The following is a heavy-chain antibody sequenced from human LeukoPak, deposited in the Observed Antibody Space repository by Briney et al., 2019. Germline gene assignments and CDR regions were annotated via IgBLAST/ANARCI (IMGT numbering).Heavy chain of an antibody. CDR2: IYYSGST. V-gene: IGHV4-59*08. J-gene: IGHJ4*02. CDR3: ARHPPSGYGDYDY. CDR1: GGSISSYY. D-gene: IGHD4-17*01. Sequence: SETLSLTCTVSGGSISSYYWSWIRQPPGKGLEWIGYIYYSGSTNYNPSLKSRVTISVDTSKNQFSLKLSSVTAADTAVYYCARHPPSGYGDYDYWGQGTLVTVSS.